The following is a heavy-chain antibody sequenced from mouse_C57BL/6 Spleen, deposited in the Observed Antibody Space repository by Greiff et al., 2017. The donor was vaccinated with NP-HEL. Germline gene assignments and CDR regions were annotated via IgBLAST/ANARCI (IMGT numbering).Heavy chain of an antibody. D-gene: IGHD1-1*01. J-gene: IGHJ4*01. Sequence: LQQSGASVKISCKASGYAFSSYWMNWVKQRPGKGLEWIGQIYPGDGDTNYNGKFKGKATLTADKSSSTAYMQLSSLTSEDSAVYFCARSGFITTVMDYWGQGTSVTVSS. CDR1: GYAFSSYW. CDR3: ARSGFITTVMDY. V-gene: IGHV1-80*01. CDR2: IYPGDGDT.